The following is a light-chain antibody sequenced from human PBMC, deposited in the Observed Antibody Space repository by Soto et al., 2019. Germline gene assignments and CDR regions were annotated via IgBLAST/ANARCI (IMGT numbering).Light chain of an antibody. CDR3: SSYAGSNNVV. CDR1: SSDIGAYIY. J-gene: IGLJ1*01. Sequence: QSALTQPPSASGSPGQSVTISCTGTSSDIGAYIYVSWYQQHPGTAPKLMISEVSRRPSGVPGRFSGSKSGNTASLTVSGLQADDDDYYYCSSYAGSNNVVFGTGTKVTVL. CDR2: EVS. V-gene: IGLV2-8*01.